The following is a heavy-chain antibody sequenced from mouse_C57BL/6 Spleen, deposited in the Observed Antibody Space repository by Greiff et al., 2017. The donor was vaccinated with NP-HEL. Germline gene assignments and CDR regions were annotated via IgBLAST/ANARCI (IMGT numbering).Heavy chain of an antibody. CDR3: AREGYGYDGMDY. J-gene: IGHJ4*01. Sequence: QVQLQQPGAELVKPGASVKMSCKASGYTFTSYWITWVKQRPGQGLEWIGDIYPGSGSTNYNEKFKSKATLTVDTSSSTAYMQLRSLTSEDSAVYYCAREGYGYDGMDYWGQGTSVTVSS. D-gene: IGHD2-2*01. CDR1: GYTFTSYW. V-gene: IGHV1-55*01. CDR2: IYPGSGST.